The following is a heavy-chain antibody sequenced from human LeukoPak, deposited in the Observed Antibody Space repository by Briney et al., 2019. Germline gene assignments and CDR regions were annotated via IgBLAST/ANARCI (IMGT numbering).Heavy chain of an antibody. CDR3: ARHIMVRGVDYYYYMDV. CDR1: GYSFTSYW. J-gene: IGHJ6*03. CDR2: IYPGDSDT. Sequence: GASLQISCKGSGYSFTSYWIGWVRQMPGKGLEWMGRIYPGDSDTRYSPSFQGQVTISADKSISTAYLQWSSLKASDTAMYYCARHIMVRGVDYYYYMDVWGKGTTVPVSS. V-gene: IGHV5-51*01. D-gene: IGHD3-10*01.